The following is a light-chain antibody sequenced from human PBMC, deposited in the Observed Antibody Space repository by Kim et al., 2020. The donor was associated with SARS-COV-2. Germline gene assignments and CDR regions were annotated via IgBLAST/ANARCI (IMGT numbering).Light chain of an antibody. J-gene: IGLJ7*01. CDR1: SSDVGGYNY. Sequence: QSALTQPRSVSGSPGQSVTISCTGTSSDVGGYNYVSWYQQHPGKAPKLMIYDVSKRPSGVPDRFSGSKSGNTVSLTISGLQAEDEADYYCCSYAGSYTYAVFGGGTQRTVL. CDR3: CSYAGSYTYAV. CDR2: DVS. V-gene: IGLV2-11*01.